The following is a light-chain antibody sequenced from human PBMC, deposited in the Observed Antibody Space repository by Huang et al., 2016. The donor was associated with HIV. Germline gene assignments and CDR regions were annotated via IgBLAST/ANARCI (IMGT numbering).Light chain of an antibody. CDR1: QEINNY. J-gene: IGKJ2*01. CDR3: QQYDSLPYT. CDR2: EAS. V-gene: IGKV1-33*01. Sequence: DIQMTQSPSSLSASVGDRVTITCQASQEINNYLNWYQQKPGKAPNLLIYEASNLEAGVPSRFSGSGSGSDFTVTITSLQPEDVATYYCQQYDSLPYTFGQGTKLEIK.